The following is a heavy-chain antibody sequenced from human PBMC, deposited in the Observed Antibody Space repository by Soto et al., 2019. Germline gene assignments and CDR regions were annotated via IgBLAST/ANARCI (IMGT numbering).Heavy chain of an antibody. CDR1: GYSFISYG. J-gene: IGHJ4*02. CDR3: VTDYMRGRDY. V-gene: IGHV1-3*01. Sequence: QVQLVQSGAEVKKPGASVKISCKASGYSFISYGIHWVRQAPGQRPEWMGWINGGNGGTEYSQSFQGRVTITMDTSATTVFLELRSLVSLDTAIYYSVTDYMRGRDYWGQGALVAVSS. CDR2: INGGNGGT. D-gene: IGHD5-12*01.